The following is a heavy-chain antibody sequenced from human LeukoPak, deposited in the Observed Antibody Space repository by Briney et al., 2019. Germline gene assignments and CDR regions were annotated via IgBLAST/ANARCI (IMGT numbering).Heavy chain of an antibody. D-gene: IGHD1-26*01. CDR3: ARDPPRWDGDY. J-gene: IGHJ4*02. CDR1: GFTFSSYR. CDR2: ISSSSSTI. V-gene: IGHV3-48*01. Sequence: GGSLRLSCAASGFTFSSYRMTWVRQAPGKGLEWVSYISSSSSTIYYADSVKGRFTISRDNAKNSLYLQINSLRAEDTAVYYCARDPPRWDGDYWGQGTLVTVSS.